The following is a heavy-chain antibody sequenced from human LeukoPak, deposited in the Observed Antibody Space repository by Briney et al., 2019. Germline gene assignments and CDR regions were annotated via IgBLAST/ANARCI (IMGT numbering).Heavy chain of an antibody. CDR2: INPNSGGT. J-gene: IGHJ4*02. D-gene: IGHD6-13*01. V-gene: IGHV1-2*02. CDR3: AKEGIAAAGVPDY. Sequence: ASVKVSCKASGYTFTGYYMHWVRQAPGQGLEWMGWINPNSGGTNYAQKFQGRVTMTRDTSISTAYMELSRLRSDDTAVYYCAKEGIAAAGVPDYWGQGTLVTVSS. CDR1: GYTFTGYY.